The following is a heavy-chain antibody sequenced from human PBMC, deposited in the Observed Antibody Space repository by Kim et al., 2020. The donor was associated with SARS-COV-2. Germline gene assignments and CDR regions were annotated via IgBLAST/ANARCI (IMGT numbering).Heavy chain of an antibody. Sequence: GGSLRLSCAASGFMFSSHAMTWVRQAPGKGLERVSIISGSGDTTYYADFVKGRFTISRDNFKNTLYLQMNILRAEDTALYFCAKDQSGDYYYYSGMDVWGQGTTVTVSS. CDR3: AKDQSGDYYYYSGMDV. V-gene: IGHV3-23*01. CDR2: ISGSGDTT. J-gene: IGHJ6*02. D-gene: IGHD1-26*01. CDR1: GFMFSSHA.